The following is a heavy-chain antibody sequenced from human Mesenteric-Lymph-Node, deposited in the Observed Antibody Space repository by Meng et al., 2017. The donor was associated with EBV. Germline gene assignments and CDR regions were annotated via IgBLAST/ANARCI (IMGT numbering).Heavy chain of an antibody. J-gene: IGHJ4*02. V-gene: IGHV6-1*01. CDR1: GDSVSTTTAAA. D-gene: IGHD7-27*01. CDR3: TREASTGDFDY. Sequence: VQLKQSGPGLVKPSPTLSLTCAISGDSVSTTTAAAWNWIRQSPSRGLEWLGRTYYRSKWYTDYAVSVKSRIIINSDTSKNQFSLQLNSVTLEDTAVYYCTREASTGDFDYWGQGTLVTVSS. CDR2: TYYRSKWYT.